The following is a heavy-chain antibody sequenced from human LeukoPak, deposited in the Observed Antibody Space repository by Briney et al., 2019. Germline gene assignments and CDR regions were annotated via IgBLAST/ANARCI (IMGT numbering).Heavy chain of an antibody. J-gene: IGHJ4*02. Sequence: SETLSLTCAVSGGSISSNSYYWGWVRQSPGKGLEWIGAIYYSGNTYYSPSLKSRVTISADTSKNQFSLNLSAVTAADAAMYYCVRHPVWGYDNSGYNRYYFDFWGQGTLVTVSS. CDR2: IYYSGNT. CDR1: GGSISSNSYY. V-gene: IGHV4-39*01. CDR3: VRHPVWGYDNSGYNRYYFDF. D-gene: IGHD3-22*01.